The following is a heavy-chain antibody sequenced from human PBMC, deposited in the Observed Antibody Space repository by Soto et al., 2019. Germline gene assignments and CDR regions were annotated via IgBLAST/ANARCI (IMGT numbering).Heavy chain of an antibody. J-gene: IGHJ5*02. Sequence: QVQLQESGPGLVKPSQTLSLTCTVSGGSISSGGYYWSWIRQHPGKGLEWIGYIYYSGSTYYNPSLKSRVTISVVTSKNQCTLKLSSETAADTAVYYCAAEVGAGGVSWFDPWGQGTLVTVSS. D-gene: IGHD1-26*01. CDR2: IYYSGST. CDR1: GGSISSGGYY. V-gene: IGHV4-31*03. CDR3: AAEVGAGGVSWFDP.